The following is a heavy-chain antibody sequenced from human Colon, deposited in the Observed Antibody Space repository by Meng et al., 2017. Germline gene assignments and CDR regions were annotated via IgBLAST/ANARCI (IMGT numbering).Heavy chain of an antibody. CDR3: ARERMRELGLFDY. V-gene: IGHV4-4*02. CDR2: ISNSGKT. D-gene: IGHD7-27*01. CDR1: GDSIGNSKW. J-gene: IGHJ4*02. Sequence: VQLQESGPGLVHPSGTLALASAVSGDSIGNSKWWSWLRQSPGKGLEWIGEISNSGKTVYSPSLKSRVTISLDKSSNHFSLTLSPVTAADTAIYFCARERMRELGLFDYWGQGALVTVSS.